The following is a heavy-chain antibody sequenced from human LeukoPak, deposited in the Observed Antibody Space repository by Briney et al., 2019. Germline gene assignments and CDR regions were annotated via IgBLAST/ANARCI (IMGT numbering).Heavy chain of an antibody. Sequence: SEPLSLTCSVWGGFLSTWHWRGLRGPPGEGREWIEYMYNSGSTNYTPSRNSRLSIEIATSTNQLPQRRSSVTAAATAVYACATQGSGGRPFDVWGQGTMVTVSS. CDR2: MYNSGST. J-gene: IGHJ3*01. CDR1: GGFLSTWH. V-gene: IGHV4-59*08. CDR3: ATQGSGGRPFDV. D-gene: IGHD1-26*01.